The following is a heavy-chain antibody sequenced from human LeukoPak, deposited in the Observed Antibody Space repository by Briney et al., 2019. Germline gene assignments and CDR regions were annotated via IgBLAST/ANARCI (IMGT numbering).Heavy chain of an antibody. Sequence: SVKVSCTASGGTFSSYPISWVRQAPGQGLAWMGGIIPMFGTTNYALKFQGRFTITADESTSTAYMELSSLKSEDMAVYYCARVTQRDSNLYGMDVWGQGTTVTVSS. J-gene: IGHJ6*02. V-gene: IGHV1-69*13. CDR3: ARVTQRDSNLYGMDV. CDR2: IIPMFGTT. D-gene: IGHD4-11*01. CDR1: GGTFSSYP.